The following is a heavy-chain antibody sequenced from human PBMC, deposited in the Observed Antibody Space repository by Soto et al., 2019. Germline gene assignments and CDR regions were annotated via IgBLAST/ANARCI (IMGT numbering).Heavy chain of an antibody. CDR2: IYYSGST. CDR3: ARGNYDSSGYYSLDY. Sequence: QVQLQESGPGLVKPSLTMSLTFTVSGGSISSGDYYWSRIRQPPGNGLEWIGYIYYSGSTYYNPSLKSRVTISVDTSKNQFSLKLSSVTAADTAVYYCARGNYDSSGYYSLDYWGQGTLVTVSS. J-gene: IGHJ4*02. D-gene: IGHD3-22*01. V-gene: IGHV4-30-4*01. CDR1: GGSISSGDYY.